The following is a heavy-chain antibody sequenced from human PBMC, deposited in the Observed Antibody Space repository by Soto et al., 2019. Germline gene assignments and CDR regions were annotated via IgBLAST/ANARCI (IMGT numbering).Heavy chain of an antibody. V-gene: IGHV1-69*01. CDR1: GETLNSNP. CDR2: IVPLSDRT. Sequence: QVQLVQSGAEVKKPGSSLQVSCKVFGETLNSNPIGWVRQAPGQGLEWVGGIVPLSDRTNYAQELQGRVTVTADGSTSTVYMELSNLKADDTAVYYCARKSGRDCHSGGGCFSLDVWGQGSLITGSS. CDR3: ARKSGRDCHSGGGCFSLDV. J-gene: IGHJ4*02. D-gene: IGHD2-15*01.